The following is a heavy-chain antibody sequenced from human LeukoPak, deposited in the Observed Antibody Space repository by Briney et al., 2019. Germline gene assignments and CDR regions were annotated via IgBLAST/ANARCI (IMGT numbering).Heavy chain of an antibody. Sequence: PSETLSLTCTVSGGTISSYYWSWIRQPPGKGLEWIGYIYYRGSTKYIPSLTSRVTISVDTSKNQFSLKLTSVTAADTAVYYCARHLRGYSYGPFDYWGQGTLVTVSS. D-gene: IGHD5-18*01. V-gene: IGHV4-59*08. CDR3: ARHLRGYSYGPFDY. CDR1: GGTISSYY. J-gene: IGHJ4*02. CDR2: IYYRGST.